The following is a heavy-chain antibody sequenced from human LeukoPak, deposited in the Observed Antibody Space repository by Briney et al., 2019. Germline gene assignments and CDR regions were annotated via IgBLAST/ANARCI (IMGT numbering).Heavy chain of an antibody. J-gene: IGHJ4*02. CDR1: GGSIDNYY. CDR2: FYYTGSP. D-gene: IGHD4-23*01. Sequence: SETLSLTCTVSGGSIDNYYWSWIRQSSGKRLEWIGSFYYTGSPNYNPSLKSRVTILIDKSKKQFSLKLRSVTAADTAVYYCARAEGYGGELDSWGQGTLVTVSS. V-gene: IGHV4-59*01. CDR3: ARAEGYGGELDS.